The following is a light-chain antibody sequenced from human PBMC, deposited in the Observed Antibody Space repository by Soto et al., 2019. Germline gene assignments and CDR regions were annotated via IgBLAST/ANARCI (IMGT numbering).Light chain of an antibody. Sequence: QSVLTQPPSVSAAPGQKVTISCSGSSSNTGNNYVSWYQQLPGTAPKLLIYDNNRRPSGIPGRFSGSKSGTSATLGITGLQAGDEADYYCGTWDTSLSAWVFGGGTKLAVL. J-gene: IGLJ3*02. CDR3: GTWDTSLSAWV. CDR1: SSNTGNNY. V-gene: IGLV1-51*01. CDR2: DNN.